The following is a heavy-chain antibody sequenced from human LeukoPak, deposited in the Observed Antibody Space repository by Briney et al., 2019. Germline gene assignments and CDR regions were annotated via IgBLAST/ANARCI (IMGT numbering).Heavy chain of an antibody. CDR3: ARDTVLLWFGELMRIAFDI. CDR1: GGSISSDSHY. Sequence: SETLSLTCTVSGGSISSDSHYWSWIRQSPGKGLEWIGYVYYSGSTNYNPSLKSRVTISVDTSKNQFSLKLSSVTAADTAVYYCARDTVLLWFGELMRIAFDIWGQGTMVTVSS. CDR2: VYYSGST. J-gene: IGHJ3*02. D-gene: IGHD3-10*01. V-gene: IGHV4-61*01.